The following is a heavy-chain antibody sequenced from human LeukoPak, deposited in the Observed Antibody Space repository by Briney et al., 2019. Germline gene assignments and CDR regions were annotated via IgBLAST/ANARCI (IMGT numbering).Heavy chain of an antibody. CDR1: GFTFDDHA. D-gene: IGHD4-17*01. CDR3: ARHVTVTTNVNWFDP. J-gene: IGHJ5*02. V-gene: IGHV3-20*04. Sequence: GGSLRLSCAASGFTFDDHAMSWVRQAPGKGLEWVSSINWNGDSTNYADSVRGRFIISRDNAKNSLYLQMNSLRAEDTALYYCARHVTVTTNVNWFDPWGQGTLVTVSS. CDR2: INWNGDST.